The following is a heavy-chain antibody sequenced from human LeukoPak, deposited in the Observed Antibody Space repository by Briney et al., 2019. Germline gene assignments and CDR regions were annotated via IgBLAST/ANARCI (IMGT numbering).Heavy chain of an antibody. CDR3: ARMGSGWYFVYYYYGMDV. D-gene: IGHD6-19*01. J-gene: IGHJ6*02. CDR2: IKQDGSEK. V-gene: IGHV3-7*01. CDR1: GFTFSSHW. Sequence: GGSLRLSSAASGFTFSSHWMSWVRQAPGKGLEWVANIKQDGSEKYYVDSVKGRFTISRDNAKNSLYLQMNSLRAEDTAVYYCARMGSGWYFVYYYYGMDVWGQGTTVTVSS.